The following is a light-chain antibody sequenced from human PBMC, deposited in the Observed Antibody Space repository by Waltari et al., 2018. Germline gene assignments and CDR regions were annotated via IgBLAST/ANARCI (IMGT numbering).Light chain of an antibody. CDR3: QVWDDSNNSGV. V-gene: IGLV3-21*04. J-gene: IGLJ2*01. Sequence: SYVLTQTPSVSLAPGQTAIITCGGYNIESKSVHWYQRQPGQAPDWVMFYDSDRPPGIPDRFSGSNSGNTATLTISRVEDDDEADYFCQVWDDSNNSGVFGGGTKLTVL. CDR1: NIESKS. CDR2: YDS.